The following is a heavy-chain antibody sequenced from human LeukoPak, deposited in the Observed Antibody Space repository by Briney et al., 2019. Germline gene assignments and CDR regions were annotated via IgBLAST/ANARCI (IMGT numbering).Heavy chain of an antibody. CDR2: IYSGGST. D-gene: IGHD2-21*02. CDR3: AKATAILYYYYGMDV. Sequence: GGSLRLSCAASGFTVSSNYMSWVRQAPGKGLEWVSVIYSGGSTYYADSVKGRFTISRDNSKNTLYLQMNSLRAEDTAVYYCAKATAILYYYYGMDVWGQGTTVTVSS. CDR1: GFTVSSNY. J-gene: IGHJ6*02. V-gene: IGHV3-66*02.